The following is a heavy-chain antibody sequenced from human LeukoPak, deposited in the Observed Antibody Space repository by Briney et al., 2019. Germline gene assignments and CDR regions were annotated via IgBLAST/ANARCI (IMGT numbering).Heavy chain of an antibody. Sequence: ASVKVSCKASVYTFTRYYMHWVRQAPGQGLEWMGIINPSGGSINYAQTFQGRVTLTRDTSTSTVYMELSSLRSEDTVVYYCARDGWFYYDSSDYSGFDYWGQGTLVTVSS. CDR3: ARDGWFYYDSSDYSGFDY. D-gene: IGHD3-22*01. V-gene: IGHV1-46*01. CDR2: INPSGGSI. CDR1: VYTFTRYY. J-gene: IGHJ4*02.